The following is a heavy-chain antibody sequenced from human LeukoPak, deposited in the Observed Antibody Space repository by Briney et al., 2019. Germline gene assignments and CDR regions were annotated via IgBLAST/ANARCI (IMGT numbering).Heavy chain of an antibody. CDR3: ARGEWELVYYYYYYYMDV. J-gene: IGHJ6*03. Sequence: GGSLRLSCAASGFTFSSYSMNWVRQAPGKGLEWVSSTSSSSSYIYYADSVKGRFTISRDNAKNSLYLQMNSLRAEDTAVYYCARGEWELVYYYYYYYMDVWGKGTTVTVSS. V-gene: IGHV3-21*01. CDR2: TSSSSSYI. D-gene: IGHD1-26*01. CDR1: GFTFSSYS.